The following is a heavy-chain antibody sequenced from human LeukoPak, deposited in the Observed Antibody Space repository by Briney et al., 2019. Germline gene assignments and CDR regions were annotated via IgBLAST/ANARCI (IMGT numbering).Heavy chain of an antibody. Sequence: ASVKVSCKASGYTFTSNAIHWVRQAPGQSLKWRGCINATNGNTEYSHEFQGRVTITRDTSARTAYMELSILTSDDMAIYYYASGAVEGSWLIDYWAQGTLVIVSS. D-gene: IGHD6-19*01. V-gene: IGHV1-3*03. CDR3: ASGAVEGSWLIDY. CDR2: INATNGNT. J-gene: IGHJ4*02. CDR1: GYTFTSNA.